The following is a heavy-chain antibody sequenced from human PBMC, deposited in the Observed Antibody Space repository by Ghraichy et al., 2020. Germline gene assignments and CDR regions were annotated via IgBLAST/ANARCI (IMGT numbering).Heavy chain of an antibody. Sequence: GGSLRLSCAASGFTFSSYGMNWARQAPGKGLEWVSAISGGGVSTYYADSVKGRFTISRDNSKNTLYLQMNSLRAEDTAVYYCARTYCYGNSAYFDYWGQGTLVTVSS. V-gene: IGHV3-23*01. D-gene: IGHD3-22*01. J-gene: IGHJ4*02. CDR1: GFTFSSYG. CDR3: ARTYCYGNSAYFDY. CDR2: ISGGGVST.